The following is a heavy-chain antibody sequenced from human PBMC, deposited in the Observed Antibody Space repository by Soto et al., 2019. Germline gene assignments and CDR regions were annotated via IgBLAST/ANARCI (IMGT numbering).Heavy chain of an antibody. CDR1: GFTFSNAW. CDR3: TTGLSNGYYNFDY. V-gene: IGHV3-15*01. J-gene: IGHJ4*02. Sequence: GGSLRLSCAASGFTFSNAWMSWVRQAPWKGLEWVGRIKGEADGGTTDYAAPVKGRFTISRDHSKDTLYLQMNSLKTEDTAVYYCTTGLSNGYYNFDYWGQGT. D-gene: IGHD3-22*01. CDR2: IKGEADGGTT.